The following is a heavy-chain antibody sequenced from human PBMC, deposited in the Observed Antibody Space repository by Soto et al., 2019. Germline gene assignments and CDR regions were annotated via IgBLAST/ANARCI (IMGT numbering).Heavy chain of an antibody. CDR3: AKDTTMIVVVTPFDY. Sequence: SGGSLRLSCAASGFTFSSYAMSWVRQAPGKGLEWVSAISGSDGSTYYADSVKGRFTISRDNSKNTLYLQMNSLRAEDTAVYYCAKDTTMIVVVTPFDYWGQGTLVTVSS. J-gene: IGHJ4*02. CDR2: ISGSDGST. D-gene: IGHD3-22*01. CDR1: GFTFSSYA. V-gene: IGHV3-23*01.